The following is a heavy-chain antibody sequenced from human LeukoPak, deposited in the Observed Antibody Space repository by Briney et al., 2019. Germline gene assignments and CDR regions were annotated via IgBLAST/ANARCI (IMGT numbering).Heavy chain of an antibody. D-gene: IGHD2-15*01. J-gene: IGHJ6*02. Sequence: GRSLRLSCVASGFTFNSYGIHWVRQTPGKGLEWVALIWYDGSNEYYADSVKGRFTISRDNSKNTLYLQMNSLRAADTAVYYCARVDSYCSGEGCYYYYGMDVWGQGTTVTVSS. CDR2: IWYDGSNE. CDR3: ARVDSYCSGEGCYYYYGMDV. V-gene: IGHV3-33*01. CDR1: GFTFNSYG.